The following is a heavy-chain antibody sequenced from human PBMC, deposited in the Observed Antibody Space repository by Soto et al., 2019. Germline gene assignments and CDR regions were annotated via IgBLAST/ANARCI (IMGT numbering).Heavy chain of an antibody. CDR3: AKVGVRGRDV. V-gene: IGHV3-30*18. CDR1: GFTFMTHG. J-gene: IGHJ6*02. Sequence: QVQLVESGGGVVQPGRSLRLSCAASGFTFMTHGLQWVSQAPGKGLEWVAVISYDGSENYYAVSVKGRFSISRDNSKNTLYLQMNSLRGEDTAVYYCAKVGVRGRDVVGQGTTVTVSS. CDR2: ISYDGSEN. D-gene: IGHD3-10*01.